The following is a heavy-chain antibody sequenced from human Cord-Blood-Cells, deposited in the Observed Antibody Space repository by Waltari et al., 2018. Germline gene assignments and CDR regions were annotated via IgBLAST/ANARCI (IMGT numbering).Heavy chain of an antibody. CDR3: ARGRITMVRGVIIGVADAFDI. CDR2: INHSGRT. Sequence: VQLQQWAAGLLKPSEPVSLPCAVDGGSFSGYYWSWIRPPQGKRLEWIGEINHSGRTNYNPSLKSRVTISVDTSKNQFSRKLSSVTAADTAVYYCARGRITMVRGVIIGVADAFDIWGQGTMVTVSS. CDR1: GGSFSGYY. V-gene: IGHV4-34*01. J-gene: IGHJ3*02. D-gene: IGHD3-10*01.